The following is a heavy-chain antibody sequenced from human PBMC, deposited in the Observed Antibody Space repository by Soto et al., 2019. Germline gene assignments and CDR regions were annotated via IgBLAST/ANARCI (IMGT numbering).Heavy chain of an antibody. CDR1: GFTFSDYN. CDR3: VRDGGRSGNMDY. CDR2: IHVSSSPI. Sequence: ETLRLSCAASGFTFSDYNMDWARQAPGKGLEWISYIHVSSSPIYYADSVTGRFTISRNNAKNSVYLQMNSLRDEDTAVYYCVRDGGRSGNMDYWGQGVLVTVSS. J-gene: IGHJ4*02. V-gene: IGHV3-48*02. D-gene: IGHD3-16*01.